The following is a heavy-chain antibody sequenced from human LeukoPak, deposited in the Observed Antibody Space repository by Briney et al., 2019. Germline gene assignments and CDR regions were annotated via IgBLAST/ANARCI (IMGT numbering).Heavy chain of an antibody. V-gene: IGHV3-23*01. Sequence: GGSLRLSCAASGFTFSGYAMAWVRQAPGKGLEWVPSITITGSSPSYADSVKGRFTVSRDNSKNTLYLQMNSLRAEDTAVYFCAKSSSSWLYYFNYWGQGTLVTVSS. D-gene: IGHD6-13*01. CDR3: AKSSSSWLYYFNY. CDR1: GFTFSGYA. J-gene: IGHJ4*02. CDR2: ITITGSSP.